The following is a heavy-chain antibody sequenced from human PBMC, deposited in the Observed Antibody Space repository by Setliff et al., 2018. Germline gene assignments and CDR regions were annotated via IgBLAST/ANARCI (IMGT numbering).Heavy chain of an antibody. CDR3: AKEPAVSLTEAVLRTYYDYAMDA. CDR1: GYTFTHFG. V-gene: IGHV1-18*01. CDR2: ISPYNGRT. D-gene: IGHD3-9*01. Sequence: ASVKVSCKASGYTFTHFGLSWVRQAPGQGLEWMGWISPYNGRTTYAQRFQGRITMTTDTSTDTAYMELRNLSSDDTAIYFCAKEPAVSLTEAVLRTYYDYAMDAWGQGTTVTVSS. J-gene: IGHJ6*02.